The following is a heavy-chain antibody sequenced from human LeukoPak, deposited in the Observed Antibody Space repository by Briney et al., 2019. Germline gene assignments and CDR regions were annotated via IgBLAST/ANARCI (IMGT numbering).Heavy chain of an antibody. D-gene: IGHD2-15*01. V-gene: IGHV4-31*03. CDR2: IYYSGST. J-gene: IGHJ4*02. Sequence: PAEPLDLPSFLTGGSISRGGEYITWVGEHLKKSLEWIGYIYYSGSTYYNPSLKSRVTISVDTSKNQFSLKLSSVTAADTAVYYCAGGVVDEPFGYWGQVTLVTVSS. CDR3: AGGVVDEPFGY. CDR1: GGSISRGGEY.